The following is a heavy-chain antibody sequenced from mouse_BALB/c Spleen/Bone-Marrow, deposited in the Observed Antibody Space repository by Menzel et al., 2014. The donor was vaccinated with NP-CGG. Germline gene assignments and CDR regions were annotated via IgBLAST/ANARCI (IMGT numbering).Heavy chain of an antibody. D-gene: IGHD1-1*01. CDR1: GYSITSDYA. CDR2: ISYSGST. CDR3: ARRYYYFDN. J-gene: IGHJ2*01. V-gene: IGHV3-2*02. Sequence: VQLKQSGPGLVKPSQSLSLTCTVTGYSITSDYAWNWIRQFPGNKLEWMGYISYSGSTDYNPSLKSRISITRDTSKNQFFLQLNSVTTEDTATYYCARRYYYFDNWGRGTTLTVSS.